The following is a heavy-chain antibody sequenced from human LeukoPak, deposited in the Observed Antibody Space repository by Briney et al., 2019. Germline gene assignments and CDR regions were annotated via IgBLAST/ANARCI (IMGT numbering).Heavy chain of an antibody. CDR3: ARASSGLDY. V-gene: IGHV3-13*01. J-gene: IGHJ4*02. Sequence: GGSLRLSCAASGFTFSSYDMHWVRQPTGKGLEWVSAIGSLGDTYYSGSVKGRFTISRENAKISLYLQMNILRAGDTAIYYCARASSGLDYWGQGSLVTVSS. CDR2: IGSLGDT. D-gene: IGHD3-22*01. CDR1: GFTFSSYD.